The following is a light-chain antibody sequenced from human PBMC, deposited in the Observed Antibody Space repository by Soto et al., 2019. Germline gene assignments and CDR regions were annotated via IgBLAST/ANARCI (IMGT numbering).Light chain of an antibody. J-gene: IGKJ1*01. CDR2: DAS. V-gene: IGKV1-5*01. CDR1: QSIGRW. CDR3: QQYNSYSGT. Sequence: DIQMTQSPSTLSASVGDRFTVSCLASQSIGRWLAWYQQKPGTAPKLLIYDASTLKSGVPSRFSGSGSGTEFTLTISSLQPDDFATYYCQQYNSYSGTFGQGTKVDIK.